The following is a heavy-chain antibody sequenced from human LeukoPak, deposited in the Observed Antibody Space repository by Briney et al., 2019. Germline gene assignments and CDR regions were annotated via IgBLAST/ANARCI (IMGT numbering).Heavy chain of an antibody. CDR2: IYYSGST. J-gene: IGHJ4*02. CDR3: ARYGSRSKFDY. Sequence: SETLSLTCSVSGGSISSYYWGWIRQPPGKGLEWIGSIYYSGSTYYNPSLKSRVTISVDTSKNQFSLKLSSVTAADTAVYYCARYGSRSKFDYWGQGTLVTVSS. D-gene: IGHD3-10*01. V-gene: IGHV4-39*01. CDR1: GGSISSYY.